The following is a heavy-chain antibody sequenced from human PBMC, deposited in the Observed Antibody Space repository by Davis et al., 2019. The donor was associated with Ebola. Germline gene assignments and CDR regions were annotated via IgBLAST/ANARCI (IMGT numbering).Heavy chain of an antibody. D-gene: IGHD3-3*01. V-gene: IGHV3-23*01. J-gene: IGHJ6*04. CDR1: VITFSSYA. Sequence: PGGSLRLSCTDSVITFSSYAMTWVRQAPGKGLEWVSAISGSGGSTYYADSVKGRFTISRANSKKTLYLQMNSLRAEDTAVYYCAKSGLSFGVVKYHYGMDVWGKGTTVTVSS. CDR2: ISGSGGST. CDR3: AKSGLSFGVVKYHYGMDV.